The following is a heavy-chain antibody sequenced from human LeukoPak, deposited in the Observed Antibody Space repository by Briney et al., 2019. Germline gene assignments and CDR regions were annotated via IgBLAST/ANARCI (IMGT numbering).Heavy chain of an antibody. CDR2: TNSDGCIT. CDR3: ARERAAADDSLDY. D-gene: IGHD6-13*01. J-gene: IGHJ4*02. Sequence: QPGGSLRLSCAASVFTFSNYWMHWVRHAPGKGLVWVSRTNSDGCITSYADSVKGRFTISRDNAKNTLYLQMNRLRAEDTAVYYCARERAAADDSLDYWGQGTLVTVSS. V-gene: IGHV3-74*01. CDR1: VFTFSNYW.